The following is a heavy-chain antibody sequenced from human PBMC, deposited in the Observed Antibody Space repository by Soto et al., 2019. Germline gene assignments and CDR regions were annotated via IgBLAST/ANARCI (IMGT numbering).Heavy chain of an antibody. CDR1: GGSLSSYY. J-gene: IGHJ4*01. CDR2: MYNSGSG. V-gene: IGHV4-59*08. D-gene: IGHD6-13*01. CDR3: ARHGASYSNSWYDFDY. Sequence: QVQLQESGPGLVKPSETLSLTCTVSGGSLSSYYWSWIRQPPGKGLEWVGYMYNSGSGNYNPSLKRRVSISVAMSQNQCALMLASVTAAVAAGYYCARHGASYSNSWYDFDYCGQGTLVTVSS.